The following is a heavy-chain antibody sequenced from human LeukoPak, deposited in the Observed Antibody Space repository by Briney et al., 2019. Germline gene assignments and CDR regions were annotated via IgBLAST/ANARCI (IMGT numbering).Heavy chain of an antibody. CDR3: VRDRRDLYGENDAFDI. CDR1: GGSIRSYS. CDR2: IYTSGST. V-gene: IGHV4-4*07. D-gene: IGHD3-10*01. J-gene: IGHJ3*02. Sequence: SETLSLTFTVSGGSIRSYSWSWIRQPAGKGLEWIGRIYTSGSTNYNPSLKSRVTMSVDTSKNQISLKLSSVTAADTAMYYCVRDRRDLYGENDAFDIWGQGTMVTVSS.